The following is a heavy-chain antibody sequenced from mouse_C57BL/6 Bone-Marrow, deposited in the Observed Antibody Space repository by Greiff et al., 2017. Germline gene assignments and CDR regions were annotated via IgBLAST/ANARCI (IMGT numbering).Heavy chain of an antibody. CDR3: SRQVTTVLATKYFDV. Sequence: EVKLVESGGGLVKPGGSLKLSCAASGFTFSSYTMSWVRQTPEKRLQWVAAISGGGGNTYYPDSVKGRFTIYRYNDKNILYLQMSSLRSEDTALYYCSRQVTTVLATKYFDVWGTGTTVTVSS. CDR2: ISGGGGNT. J-gene: IGHJ1*03. V-gene: IGHV5-9*01. D-gene: IGHD1-1*01. CDR1: GFTFSSYT.